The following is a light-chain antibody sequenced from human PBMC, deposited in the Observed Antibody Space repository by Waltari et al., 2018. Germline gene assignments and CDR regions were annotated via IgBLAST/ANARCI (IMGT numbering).Light chain of an antibody. J-gene: IGKJ3*01. V-gene: IGKV2-30*02. Sequence: DVVMTQSPLSLSVTLGQPASISCRSSQSLVHSDGNTYLNWFQQRPGQSPRRLIYKVSDRDSGVPDRFSGSGSGTDFTLIISSLEPEDFAVYYCQHRGHWPPEATFGPGTKVDIK. CDR1: QSLVHSDGNTY. CDR3: QHRGHWPPEAT. CDR2: KVS.